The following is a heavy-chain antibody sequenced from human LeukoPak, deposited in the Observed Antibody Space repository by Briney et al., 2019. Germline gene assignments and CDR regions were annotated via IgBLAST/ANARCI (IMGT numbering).Heavy chain of an antibody. V-gene: IGHV4-39*01. Sequence: SETLSLTCTVSGSSISSSSYYWGWIRQPPGKGLEWIGSIYYSGSTYYNPSLKSRVTISVDTSKNQFSLKLSSVTAADTAVYYCARPTQYSSSSDYWGQGTLVTVSS. CDR3: ARPTQYSSSSDY. D-gene: IGHD6-13*01. CDR2: IYYSGST. J-gene: IGHJ4*02. CDR1: GSSISSSSYY.